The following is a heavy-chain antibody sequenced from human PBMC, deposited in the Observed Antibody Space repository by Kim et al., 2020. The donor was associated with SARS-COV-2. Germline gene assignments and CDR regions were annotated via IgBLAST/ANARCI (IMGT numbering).Heavy chain of an antibody. CDR1: GGSISSYY. CDR2: IYYSGST. Sequence: SETLSLTCTVSGGSISSYYWSWIRQPPGKGLEWIGYIYYSGSTNYNPSLKSRVTISVDTSKNQFSLKLSSVTAADTAVYYCARAPHRMAARPFWFDPWGQGPLVTVSS. V-gene: IGHV4-59*01. J-gene: IGHJ5*02. CDR3: ARAPHRMAARPFWFDP. D-gene: IGHD6-6*01.